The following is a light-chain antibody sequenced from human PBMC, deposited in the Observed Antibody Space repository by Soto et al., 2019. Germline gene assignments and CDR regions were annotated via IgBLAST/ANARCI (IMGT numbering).Light chain of an antibody. CDR1: QSISSW. J-gene: IGKJ1*01. CDR2: MAS. CDR3: QQYNTYSRT. V-gene: IGKV1-5*03. Sequence: DIQMTQSPSTLSASVGDRVTITCRASQSISSWLAWYQQRPGKAPKLLIYMASRLEGGVASRFSGSGSGTEFTLTISSLQPDDFATYYCQQYNTYSRTFGQGTKVEIK.